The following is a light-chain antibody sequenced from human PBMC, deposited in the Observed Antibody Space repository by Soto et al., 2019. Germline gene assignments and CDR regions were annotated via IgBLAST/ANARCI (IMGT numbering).Light chain of an antibody. CDR2: EAS. CDR3: QQRTNWPPT. Sequence: EIVLTQSPATLSLSPGERATLSCRASQSVRSYLNWYQQKPGQAPRLLIYEASNRATGIPARFSGSGSGRDFTLTVSSLEPEDFAVYYCQQRTNWPPTVGGGTKVEIK. CDR1: QSVRSY. V-gene: IGKV3-11*02. J-gene: IGKJ4*01.